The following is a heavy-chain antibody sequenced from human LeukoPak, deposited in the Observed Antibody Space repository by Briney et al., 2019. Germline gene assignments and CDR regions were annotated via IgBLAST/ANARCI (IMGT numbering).Heavy chain of an antibody. CDR1: GGSISSYY. CDR2: IYYSGST. CDR3: AKAPSSSWPDDAFDI. Sequence: SETLSLTCTVSGGSISSYYWSWIRQPPGKGLEWIGYIYYSGSTNYNPSLKSRVTISVDTSKNQFSLKLSSVTAADTAVYYCAKAPSSSWPDDAFDIWGQGTMVTVSS. D-gene: IGHD6-13*01. J-gene: IGHJ3*02. V-gene: IGHV4-59*01.